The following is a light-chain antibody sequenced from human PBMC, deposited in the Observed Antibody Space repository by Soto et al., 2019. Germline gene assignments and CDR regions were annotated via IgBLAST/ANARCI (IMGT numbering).Light chain of an antibody. J-gene: IGLJ2*01. CDR1: TSNIGKYT. Sequence: QSALAQAPSASGTPGQRVTFSCSGSTSNIGKYTVNWYQQLPGTAPKLLVHSNDQRPSGVPDRFYGSKSGTSASLAISGLQSEDEADYYCSSWDDSLNGVAFGGGTKLTVL. V-gene: IGLV1-44*01. CDR2: SND. CDR3: SSWDDSLNGVA.